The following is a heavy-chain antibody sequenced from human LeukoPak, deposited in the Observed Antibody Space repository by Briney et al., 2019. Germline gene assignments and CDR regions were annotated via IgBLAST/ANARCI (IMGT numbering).Heavy chain of an antibody. CDR1: GGSISDFY. CDR2: ISNKGKT. CDR3: AREYYSLSGRNWFDP. V-gene: IGHV4-59*01. D-gene: IGHD3-10*01. Sequence: SETLSLTCTVSGGSISDFYWIWIGQPPGKGLEWVGHISNKGKTNYSPSLNSRVTISVDKSRNQFSLNLSSVTAADTAVYYCAREYYSLSGRNWFDPWGQGTLVTVSS. J-gene: IGHJ5*02.